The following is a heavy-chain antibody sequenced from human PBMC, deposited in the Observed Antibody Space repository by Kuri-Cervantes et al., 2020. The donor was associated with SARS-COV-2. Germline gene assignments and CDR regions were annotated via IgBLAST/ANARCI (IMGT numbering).Heavy chain of an antibody. Sequence: GESLKISCAASGFTFSSYAMSWVRQAPGKGLEWVSAISGSGGSTYYADSVKGRFTISRDNSKNTLYLQMNSLRAEDTAVYYCARSGWYSRGVTYYHLDVWGKGTTVTVSS. J-gene: IGHJ6*03. CDR1: GFTFSSYA. D-gene: IGHD6-19*01. CDR3: ARSGWYSRGVTYYHLDV. V-gene: IGHV3-23*01. CDR2: ISGSGGST.